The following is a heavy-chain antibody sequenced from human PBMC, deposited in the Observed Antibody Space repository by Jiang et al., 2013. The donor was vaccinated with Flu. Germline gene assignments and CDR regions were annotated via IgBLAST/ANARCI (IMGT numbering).Heavy chain of an antibody. CDR3: ARATVGVTMVRGVGNAFDY. D-gene: IGHD3-10*01. CDR2: ISYDGSNK. J-gene: IGHJ4*02. CDR1: GFTFSSYA. V-gene: IGHV3-30*01. Sequence: QLVESGGGLVQPGGSLRLSCAASGFTFSSYAMHWVRQAPGKGLEWVAVISYDGSNKYYADSVKGRFTISRDNSKNTLYLQMNSLRAEDTAVYYCARATVGVTMVRGVGNAFDYWGQGTLVTVSS.